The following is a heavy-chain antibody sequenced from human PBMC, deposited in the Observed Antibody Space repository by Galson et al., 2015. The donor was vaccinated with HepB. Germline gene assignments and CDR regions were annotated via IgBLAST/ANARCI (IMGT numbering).Heavy chain of an antibody. J-gene: IGHJ4*02. CDR1: GYTFTSYG. CDR2: VSGYNGNT. D-gene: IGHD3-3*01. CDR3: ARDLVGSDNDFLSDYARLDH. V-gene: IGHV1-18*01. Sequence: SVKVSCKASGYTFTSYGFSWVRQAPGQGLQWMGWVSGYNGNTNYAQKFQGRVSMAADTSRRTAYMELRSLRSDDTAVYYCARDLVGSDNDFLSDYARLDHWGQGTLVTISS.